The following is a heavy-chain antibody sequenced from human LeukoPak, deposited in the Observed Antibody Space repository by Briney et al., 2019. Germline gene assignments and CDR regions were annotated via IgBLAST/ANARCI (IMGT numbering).Heavy chain of an antibody. CDR3: SRSLDY. J-gene: IGHJ4*02. Sequence: PGGSLRLSCAASGFPLSEYWMDWVRQAPGKGMEWVANIKQDGSEKYYADSVKGRFTISRDNAKNSLYLQMNSLRAEDTAVYYCSRSLDYWGQGALVTVSS. CDR1: GFPLSEYW. V-gene: IGHV3-7*01. CDR2: IKQDGSEK.